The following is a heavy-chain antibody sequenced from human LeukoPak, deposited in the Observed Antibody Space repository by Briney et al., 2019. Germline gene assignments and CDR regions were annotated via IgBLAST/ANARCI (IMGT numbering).Heavy chain of an antibody. CDR2: FYYSGST. CDR3: ARRSSLYSGGHWGRNYYYYYMDV. J-gene: IGHJ6*03. D-gene: IGHD2-15*01. Sequence: PSETLSLTCTVSGGSISSSSYYWGWIRQPPGKGLEWIGSFYYSGSTYYNPSLKSRVTISVDTSKNQFSLKLSSVTAADTAVYYCARRSSLYSGGHWGRNYYYYYMDVWGKGTTVTVSS. CDR1: GGSISSSSYY. V-gene: IGHV4-39*07.